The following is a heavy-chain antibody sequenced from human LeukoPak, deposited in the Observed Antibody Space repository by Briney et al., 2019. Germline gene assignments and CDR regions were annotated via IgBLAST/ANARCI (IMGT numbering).Heavy chain of an antibody. CDR3: ARHNHDWGWDF. Sequence: GRSLRLSCAASGFIFGYYGMHWVRQAPGKGLEWLAVIWPDGTIQYYADSVKGRFTISRDNSKNTLYLQLTGLRADDSAVYYCARHNHDWGWDFWGQGAQVTVSS. CDR1: GFIFGYYG. CDR2: IWPDGTIQ. V-gene: IGHV3-33*01. J-gene: IGHJ4*02. D-gene: IGHD2-8*02.